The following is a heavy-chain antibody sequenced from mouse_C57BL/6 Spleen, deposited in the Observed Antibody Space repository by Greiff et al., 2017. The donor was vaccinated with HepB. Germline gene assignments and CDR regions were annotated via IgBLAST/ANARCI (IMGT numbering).Heavy chain of an antibody. CDR2: IDPSDSYT. J-gene: IGHJ2*01. V-gene: IGHV1-69*01. Sequence: QVQLKQPGAELVMPGASVKLSCKASGYTFTSYWMHWVKQRPGQGLEWIGEIDPSDSYTNYNQKFKGKSTLTVDKSSSTAYMQLSSLTSEDAAVYYGARRWLVDLDDRGQGTTLTVSS. CDR1: GYTFTSYW. D-gene: IGHD1-1*02. CDR3: ARRWLVDLDD.